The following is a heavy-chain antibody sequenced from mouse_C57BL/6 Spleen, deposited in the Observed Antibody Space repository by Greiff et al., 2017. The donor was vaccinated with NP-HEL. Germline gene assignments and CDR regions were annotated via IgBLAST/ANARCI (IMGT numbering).Heavy chain of an antibody. Sequence: QVQLQQSGAELVRPGASVTLSCKASGYTFTDYEMHWVKQTPVHGLEWIGAIDPETGGTAYNQKFKGKAILTADKSSSTAYMELRSLTSEDSAVYYCTRYPIGGLRYYFDYWGQGTTLTVSS. CDR1: GYTFTDYE. D-gene: IGHD2-14*01. J-gene: IGHJ2*01. CDR2: IDPETGGT. CDR3: TRYPIGGLRYYFDY. V-gene: IGHV1-15*01.